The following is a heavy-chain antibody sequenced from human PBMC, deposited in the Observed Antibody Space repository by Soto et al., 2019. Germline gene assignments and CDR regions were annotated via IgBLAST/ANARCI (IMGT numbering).Heavy chain of an antibody. CDR3: ITDNLPSGAVFGELADY. D-gene: IGHD3-10*02. J-gene: IGHJ4*02. CDR1: GFTFNNAW. CDR2: IKSRYDGGTT. Sequence: GGSLRLSCAASGFTFNNAWMSWVRQAPGKGLEWVGRIKSRYDGGTTDYAAPVKGRFSISRDDSKSTLYLQMNSLKTDDTAVYYCITDNLPSGAVFGELADYWGQGTLVTVSS. V-gene: IGHV3-15*01.